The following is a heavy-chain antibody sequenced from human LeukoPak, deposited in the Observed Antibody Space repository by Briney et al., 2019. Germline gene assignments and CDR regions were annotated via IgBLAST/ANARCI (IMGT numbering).Heavy chain of an antibody. CDR2: INHSGST. CDR1: GGSFSGYY. CDR3: ASGYDYVWGSYRSYLDC. D-gene: IGHD3-16*02. V-gene: IGHV4-34*01. Sequence: SETLSLTCAVYGGSFSGYYWSWIRQPPGKGLEWIGEINHSGSTNYNPSLKSRVTISVDTSKNQFSLKLSSVTAADTAVYYCASGYDYVWGSYRSYLDCWGQGTLVTVSS. J-gene: IGHJ4*02.